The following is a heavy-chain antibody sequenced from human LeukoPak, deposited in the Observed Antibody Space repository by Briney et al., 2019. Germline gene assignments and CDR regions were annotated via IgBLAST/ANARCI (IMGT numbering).Heavy chain of an antibody. CDR2: INRSGTT. J-gene: IGHJ5*02. Sequence: SETLSLTCAVSRGSISSSNWWNWVRQPPGKGLEWIGEINRSGTTNYNPSLKNRVTISVETSKNQFSLKLNSVTAADTAVYYCARDEGYISSSSRVFDPWGQGTLVTVSS. CDR1: RGSISSSNW. D-gene: IGHD6-13*01. CDR3: ARDEGYISSSSRVFDP. V-gene: IGHV4-4*02.